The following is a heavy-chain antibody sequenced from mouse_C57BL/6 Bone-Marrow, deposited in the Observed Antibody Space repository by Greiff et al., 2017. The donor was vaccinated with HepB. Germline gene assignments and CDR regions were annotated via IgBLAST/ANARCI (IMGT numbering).Heavy chain of an antibody. V-gene: IGHV1-55*01. Sequence: QVQLKQPGAELVKPGASVKMSCKASGYTFTSYWITWVKQRPGQGLEWIGDIYPGSGSTNYNEKFKSKATLTVDTSSSTAYMQLSSLTSEDSAVYYCARSEMVTTRAMDYWGQGTSVTVSS. CDR1: GYTFTSYW. CDR3: ARSEMVTTRAMDY. CDR2: IYPGSGST. D-gene: IGHD2-2*01. J-gene: IGHJ4*01.